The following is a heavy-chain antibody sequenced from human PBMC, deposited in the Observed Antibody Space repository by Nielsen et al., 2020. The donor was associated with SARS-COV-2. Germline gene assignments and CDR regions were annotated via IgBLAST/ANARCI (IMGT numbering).Heavy chain of an antibody. Sequence: WIRQPPGKGLEWIGYIYYSGSTNYNPSLKSRVTISVDKSKNQFSLKLTSVSAADTAVYYCARSAVVLPAATYYYYYYHMDVWGKGTMVTVSS. J-gene: IGHJ6*03. D-gene: IGHD2-2*01. V-gene: IGHV4-59*01. CDR3: ARSAVVLPAATYYYYYYHMDV. CDR2: IYYSGST.